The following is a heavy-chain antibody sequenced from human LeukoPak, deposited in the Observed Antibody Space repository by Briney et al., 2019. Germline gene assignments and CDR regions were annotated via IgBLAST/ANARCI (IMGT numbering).Heavy chain of an antibody. CDR3: AKDWYSSSPHYFDY. J-gene: IGHJ4*02. CDR1: GFSFSSYA. CDR2: ISGSGGST. V-gene: IGHV3-23*01. Sequence: PGGSLKLSCAASGFSFSSYAMSWVRQAPGKGLEWVSAISGSGGSTYYADSVKGRFTISRDNSKNTLYLQMNSLRAEDTAVYYCAKDWYSSSPHYFDYWGQGTLVTVSS. D-gene: IGHD6-6*01.